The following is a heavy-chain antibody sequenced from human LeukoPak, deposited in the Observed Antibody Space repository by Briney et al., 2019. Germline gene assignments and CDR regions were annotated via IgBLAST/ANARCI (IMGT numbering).Heavy chain of an antibody. CDR3: ARGTTDGYSYGRFDY. J-gene: IGHJ4*02. V-gene: IGHV4-31*03. CDR1: GGSISSGGFY. D-gene: IGHD5-18*01. CDR2: IYYSGTT. Sequence: SETLSLTCTVSGGSISSGGFYWSWIRQHPGKGLEWLGYIYYSGTTYYNPSLKGRVTFSVDTSKNQFSLKLNPVTAADTALYYCARGTTDGYSYGRFDYWGRGTLVTVSS.